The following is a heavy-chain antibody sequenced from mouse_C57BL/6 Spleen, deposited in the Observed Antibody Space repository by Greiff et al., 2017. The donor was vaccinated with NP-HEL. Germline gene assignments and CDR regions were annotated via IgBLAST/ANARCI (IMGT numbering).Heavy chain of an antibody. CDR2: ISSGSSTI. CDR3: ARKEAGYAMDY. Sequence: EVMLVESGGGLVKPGGSLKLSCAASGFTFSDYGMHWVRQAPEKGLEWVAYISSGSSTIYYADTVKGRFTISRYNAKNTLFLQMTSLRSEDTAMYYCARKEAGYAMDYWGQGTSVTVSS. J-gene: IGHJ4*01. D-gene: IGHD3-2*02. V-gene: IGHV5-17*01. CDR1: GFTFSDYG.